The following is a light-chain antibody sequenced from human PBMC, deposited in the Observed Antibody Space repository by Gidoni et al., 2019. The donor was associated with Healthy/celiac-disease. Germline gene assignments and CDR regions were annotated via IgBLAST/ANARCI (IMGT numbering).Light chain of an antibody. CDR3: QQRSNWPPIT. J-gene: IGKJ5*01. CDR1: QSVSSY. V-gene: IGKV3-11*01. Sequence: EIVLTQSPATLSLSPGARATLSYRASQSVSSYLAWYQQKPGQAPRLLIYDAPNRATGIPARFSGSGAGTEFTLTISSLEHEDFVVYYCQQRSNWPPITFGQGTRLEIK. CDR2: DAP.